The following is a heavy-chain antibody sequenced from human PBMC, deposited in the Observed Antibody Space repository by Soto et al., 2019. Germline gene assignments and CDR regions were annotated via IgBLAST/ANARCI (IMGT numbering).Heavy chain of an antibody. D-gene: IGHD3-16*01. Sequence: QVPLQESGPGLVKPSQTLSLTCTVSGGSISSGGYYWSWIRQHPGKGLEWIGYIYYSGSTYYNPSLKSRVTISVDTSKNQFSLKLSSVTAADTAVYYCARSWYDYIWGSLYRDYYYYYMDVWGKGTTVTVSS. CDR1: GGSISSGGYY. V-gene: IGHV4-31*03. J-gene: IGHJ6*03. CDR2: IYYSGST. CDR3: ARSWYDYIWGSLYRDYYYYYMDV.